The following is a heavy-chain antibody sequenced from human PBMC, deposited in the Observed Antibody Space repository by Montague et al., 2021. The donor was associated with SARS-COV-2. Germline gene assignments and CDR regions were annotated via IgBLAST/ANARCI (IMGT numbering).Heavy chain of an antibody. CDR2: IYYSGST. V-gene: IGHV4-39*07. J-gene: IGHJ6*02. CDR1: GGSISSSSYY. D-gene: IGHD2-2*02. Sequence: SETLSITCTVSGGSISSSSYYWGWIRQAPGKGLEWIGSIYYSGSTYYNPSLKSRVTISVDTSKNQFSLKLSSVTAADTAVYYCARDPSRQPPLYPIGDYYYGMDVWGQGTTVTVS. CDR3: ARDPSRQPPLYPIGDYYYGMDV.